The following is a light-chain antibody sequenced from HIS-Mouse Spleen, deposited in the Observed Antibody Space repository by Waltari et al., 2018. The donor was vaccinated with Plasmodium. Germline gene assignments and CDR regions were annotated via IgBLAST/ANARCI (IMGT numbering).Light chain of an antibody. V-gene: IGKV3-11*01. Sequence: EIVLTQSPATLSLSPGERATLPCRARQSVSSYLAWYQQKPGQAPRLLIYDASNRATGIPARFSGSGSGTDFTLTISSLEPEDFAVYYCQQRSNWPTFGPGTKVDIK. CDR1: QSVSSY. CDR2: DAS. J-gene: IGKJ3*01. CDR3: QQRSNWPT.